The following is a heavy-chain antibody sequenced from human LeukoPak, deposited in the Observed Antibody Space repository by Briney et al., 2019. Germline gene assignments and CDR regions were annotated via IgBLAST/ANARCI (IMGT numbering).Heavy chain of an antibody. D-gene: IGHD5-18*01. CDR2: IRYDGSNK. CDR1: GFTFSSYG. CDR3: AKDLQRIQLWFPDY. J-gene: IGHJ4*02. Sequence: GGSLRLSCAASGFTFSSYGMHWVRQAPGKGLEWVAFIRYDGSNKYYADSVKGRFTISRDNSKNTLYLQMNSLRAEDTAVYYCAKDLQRIQLWFPDYWGQGPLVTVSS. V-gene: IGHV3-30*02.